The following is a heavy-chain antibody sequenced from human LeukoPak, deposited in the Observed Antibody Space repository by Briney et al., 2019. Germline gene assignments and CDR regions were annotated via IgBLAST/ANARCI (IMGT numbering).Heavy chain of an antibody. Sequence: GASVKVSCKVFGYTLIELSVHWVRQAPGKGLEWMGGFDPEDGETIYVQKFQGRVTMTEDTSTDIAYMELSSLRSEDTAVYYCATVDRIVVVPAALDYWGQGTLVTVSS. D-gene: IGHD2-2*01. V-gene: IGHV1-24*01. CDR2: FDPEDGET. CDR3: ATVDRIVVVPAALDY. J-gene: IGHJ4*02. CDR1: GYTLIELS.